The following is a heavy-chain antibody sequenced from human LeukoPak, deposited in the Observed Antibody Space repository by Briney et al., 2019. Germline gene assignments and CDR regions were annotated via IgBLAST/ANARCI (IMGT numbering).Heavy chain of an antibody. CDR1: GYTFTGYY. D-gene: IGHD1-1*01. V-gene: IGHV1-2*02. CDR3: ARVGSELERRTSWFDP. J-gene: IGHJ5*02. CDR2: INPNSGGT. Sequence: ASVKVSCKASGYTFTGYYMHWVRQAPGQGLEWMGWINPNSGGTNYAQKFQGRVTMTTDTSTSTAYMELRSLRSDDTAVYYCARVGSELERRTSWFDPWGQGTLVTVSS.